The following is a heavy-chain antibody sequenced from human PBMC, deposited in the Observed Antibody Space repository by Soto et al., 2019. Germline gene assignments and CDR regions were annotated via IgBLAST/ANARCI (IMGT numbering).Heavy chain of an antibody. CDR3: GKDLHHSSGYFFTVRLNAMDV. CDR2: MSYDGTNE. J-gene: IGHJ6*01. Sequence: QVQLVESGGGVVQPGRSLRLSCAASGFTFSSYAMQWVRQAPGKGLEWEALMSYDGTNEYYADSVKGRFTISRDNSKNILFLQINSLRAEDTAVYYCGKDLHHSSGYFFTVRLNAMDVWGQGTTVTVSS. V-gene: IGHV3-30*18. D-gene: IGHD3-22*01. CDR1: GFTFSSYA.